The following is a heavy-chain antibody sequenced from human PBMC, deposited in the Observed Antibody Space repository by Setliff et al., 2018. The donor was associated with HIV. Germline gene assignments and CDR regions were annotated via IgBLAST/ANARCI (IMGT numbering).Heavy chain of an antibody. D-gene: IGHD2-21*02. CDR1: GGSISSGSYY. J-gene: IGHJ4*02. CDR2: IYYSGST. CDR3: ARQGNIVVVTSFDY. Sequence: SETLSLTCTVSGGSISSGSYYWSWIRQPPGKGLEWIGYIYYSGSTNYSPSLKSRVTISVDTSKNQFSLRLNSVTAADTAVYYCARQGNIVVVTSFDYWGQGTLVTVSS. V-gene: IGHV4-61*01.